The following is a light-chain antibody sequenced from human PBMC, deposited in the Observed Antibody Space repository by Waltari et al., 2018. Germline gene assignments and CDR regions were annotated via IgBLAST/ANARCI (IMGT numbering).Light chain of an antibody. Sequence: DIQMTQSHSTLSASVGDRVSITCRASQSISSYLAWYQKKPGKAPNLLIYKASTLESGVPSRFSGSGSGTEFTLTISSLQPDDFATYYCQQYNSYSWTFGQGTKVEIK. V-gene: IGKV1-5*03. CDR3: QQYNSYSWT. CDR1: QSISSY. J-gene: IGKJ1*01. CDR2: KAS.